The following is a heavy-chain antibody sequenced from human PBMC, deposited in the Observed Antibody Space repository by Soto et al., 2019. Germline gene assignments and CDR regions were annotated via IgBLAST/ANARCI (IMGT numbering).Heavy chain of an antibody. D-gene: IGHD2-8*02. CDR1: GFNLTTAG. J-gene: IGHJ4*01. V-gene: IGHV3-15*07. CDR3: TTDSHYTGILVRFDY. CDR2: IRSKSDGGTT. Sequence: GGPKILSCAASGFNLTTAGINRVRQTPGKGLEWVGRIRSKSDGGTTDFAAPVKGRLAISRDDSKHTVYLQMNSLRTEDTAVYYCTTDSHYTGILVRFDYWGLGTLVTVS.